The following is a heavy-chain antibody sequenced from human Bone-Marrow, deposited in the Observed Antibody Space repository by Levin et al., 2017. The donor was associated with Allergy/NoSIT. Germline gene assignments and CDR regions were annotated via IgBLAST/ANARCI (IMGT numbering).Heavy chain of an antibody. CDR2: IYSGGST. CDR3: ARGWLGELLSH. CDR1: GFTVSINY. Sequence: GESLKISCAASGFTVSINYMSWVRQAPGKGPEWVSVIYSGGSTYYADSVKGRFTISRDNSKNTLYLQMNSLRAEDTAVYYCARGWLGELLSHWGQGPLVTVSS. J-gene: IGHJ4*02. V-gene: IGHV3-53*01. D-gene: IGHD3-10*01.